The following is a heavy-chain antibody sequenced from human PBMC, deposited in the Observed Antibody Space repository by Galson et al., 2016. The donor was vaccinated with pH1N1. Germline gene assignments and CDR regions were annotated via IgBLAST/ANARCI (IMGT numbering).Heavy chain of an antibody. CDR1: GFTFSSYN. J-gene: IGHJ4*02. D-gene: IGHD5-12*01. Sequence: SLRLSCATSGFTFSSYNMNWVRQAPGKGLEWVAYISSGSTTIYYADSVRGRFTISRDEAKKSLYLQMSSLRVEDTAVYFCARGNGGYAHFDSWGRGTLVTVSS. CDR3: ARGNGGYAHFDS. CDR2: ISSGSTTI. V-gene: IGHV3-48*01.